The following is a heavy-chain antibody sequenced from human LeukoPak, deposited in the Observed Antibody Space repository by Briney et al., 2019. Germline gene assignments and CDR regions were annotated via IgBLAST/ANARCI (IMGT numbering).Heavy chain of an antibody. CDR2: IYYSGST. CDR1: GGSIGSSSYY. CDR3: ARRLGGWYKFDY. V-gene: IGHV4-39*07. D-gene: IGHD6-19*01. Sequence: NSSETLSLTCTVSGGSIGSSSYYWGWIRQPPGKGLEWIGSIYYSGSTYYNPSLKSRVTISVDTSKNQFSLKLSSVTAADTAVYYCARRLGGWYKFDYWGQGTLVTVSS. J-gene: IGHJ4*02.